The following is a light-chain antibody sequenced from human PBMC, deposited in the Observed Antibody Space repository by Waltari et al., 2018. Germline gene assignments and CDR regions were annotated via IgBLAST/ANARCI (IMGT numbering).Light chain of an antibody. Sequence: QSALTQPASVSGSPGQSITISCTGTSSDVGSYTLVSWYQQHPGKAPKLIIYAVSKRPSGASARFSGSKSSNTASLTISGLQAEDEADYYCCSYAGSTTRWVFGGGTKLTVL. CDR1: SSDVGSYTL. V-gene: IGLV2-23*02. CDR2: AVS. J-gene: IGLJ3*02. CDR3: CSYAGSTTRWV.